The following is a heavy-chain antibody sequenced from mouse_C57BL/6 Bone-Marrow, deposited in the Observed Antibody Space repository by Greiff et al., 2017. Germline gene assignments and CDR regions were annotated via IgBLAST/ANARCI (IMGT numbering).Heavy chain of an antibody. J-gene: IGHJ4*01. D-gene: IGHD2-12*01. CDR1: GYTFTSYT. CDR2: INPSSGYT. Sequence: VMLVESGAELARPGASVKMSCKASGYTFTSYTMHWVKQRPGQGLEWIGYINPSSGYTKYNQKFKDKATLTADKSSSTAYMQLSSLTSEDSAVYYCARRTRYYDAMDYWGQGTSVTVSS. CDR3: ARRTRYYDAMDY. V-gene: IGHV1-4*01.